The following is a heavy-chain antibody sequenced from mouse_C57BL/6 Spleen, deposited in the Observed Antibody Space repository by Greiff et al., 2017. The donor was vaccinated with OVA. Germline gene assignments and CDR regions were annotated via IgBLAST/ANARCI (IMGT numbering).Heavy chain of an antibody. J-gene: IGHJ2*01. CDR1: GFTFSNYW. V-gene: IGHV6-3*01. Sequence: VQLKESGGGLVQPGGSMKLSCVASGFTFSNYWMNWVRQSPEKGLEWVAQISLKSGNYATHYAESVKGRFTISRDDYKSSVYMQMNNLRAEDAGTDYCTGGWFQYYFDYWGQGTTLTVSS. CDR2: ISLKSGNYAT. D-gene: IGHD2-3*01. CDR3: TGGWFQYYFDY.